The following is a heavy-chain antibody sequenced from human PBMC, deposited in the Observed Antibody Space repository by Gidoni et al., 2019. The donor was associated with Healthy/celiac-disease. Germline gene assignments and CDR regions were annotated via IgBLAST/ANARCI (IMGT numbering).Heavy chain of an antibody. V-gene: IGHV3-30*04. CDR2: ISDDGSNK. CDR1: GFTFSSYA. CDR3: ARDRLLRYYFDY. Sequence: QVQLVESGGGVVQHGRSLRLPCAASGFTFSSYAMHWVRQAPGKGLEWVAVISDDGSNKYYADSVKGRFTIARDNSKNTLYLQMNSLRAEDTAVYYCARDRLLRYYFDYWGQGTLVTVSS. D-gene: IGHD4-17*01. J-gene: IGHJ4*02.